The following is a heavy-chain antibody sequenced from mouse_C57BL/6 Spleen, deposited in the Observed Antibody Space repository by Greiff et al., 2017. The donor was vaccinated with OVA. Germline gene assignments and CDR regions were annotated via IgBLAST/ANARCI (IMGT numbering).Heavy chain of an antibody. D-gene: IGHD4-1*01. J-gene: IGHJ3*01. CDR1: GFTFSDYG. Sequence: DVMLVESGGGLVKPGGSLKLSCAASGFTFSDYGMHWVRQAPEKGLEWVAYISSGSSTIYYADTVKGRFTISRDNAKNTLFLQRTSLRSEDTAMYYCAKLSTFAYWGQGTLVTVSA. V-gene: IGHV5-17*01. CDR3: AKLSTFAY. CDR2: ISSGSSTI.